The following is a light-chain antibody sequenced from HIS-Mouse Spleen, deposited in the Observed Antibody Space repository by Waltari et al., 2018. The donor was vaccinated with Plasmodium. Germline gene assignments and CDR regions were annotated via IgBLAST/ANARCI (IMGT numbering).Light chain of an antibody. V-gene: IGLV2-11*01. CDR2: DVI. CDR3: CSYAGSYTLV. CDR1: SSDVGGYNS. J-gene: IGLJ2*01. Sequence: QSALTPPRSVSGSPGQSVPISCTGTSSDVGGYNSVSWYQQHPGKAPKLMIYDVIKRPSGVPDRFSGSKSGNTASLTISGLQAEDEADYYCCSYAGSYTLVFGGGTKLTVL.